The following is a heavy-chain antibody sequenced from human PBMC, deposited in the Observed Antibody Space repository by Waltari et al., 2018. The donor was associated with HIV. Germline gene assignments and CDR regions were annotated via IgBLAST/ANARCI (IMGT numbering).Heavy chain of an antibody. CDR1: GYSISSGYF. J-gene: IGHJ4*02. CDR3: ASAFIEYFDS. V-gene: IGHV4-38-2*01. D-gene: IGHD3-16*02. Sequence: QVQLQESGPGLLKPSETLSLTCAVSGYSISSGYFWGWIRQPPGKGLEWSGSIYHSGSTNYNPSLKSRVTISVDTSKNQCSLKLSSVTAADTAIYHCASAFIEYFDSWGQGTLVTVSS. CDR2: IYHSGST.